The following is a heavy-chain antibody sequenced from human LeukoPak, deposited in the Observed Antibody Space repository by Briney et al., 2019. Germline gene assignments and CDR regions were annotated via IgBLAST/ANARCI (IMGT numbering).Heavy chain of an antibody. J-gene: IGHJ4*02. V-gene: IGHV3-20*04. CDR2: INWNGGST. CDR1: GFTFSSYG. D-gene: IGHD2-8*01. CDR3: AKRRGDCSNGQGCGDS. Sequence: PGGTLRLSCAASGFTFSSYGMSWVRQAPGKGLEWVSGINWNGGSTGYADSVKGRFTISRDNSKNTLYLQMDSLRAEDTAVYYCAKRRGDCSNGQGCGDSWGQGTLVTVSS.